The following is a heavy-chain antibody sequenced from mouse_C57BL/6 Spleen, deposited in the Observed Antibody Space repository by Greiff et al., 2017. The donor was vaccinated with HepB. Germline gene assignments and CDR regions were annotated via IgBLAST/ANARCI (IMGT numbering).Heavy chain of an antibody. J-gene: IGHJ4*01. CDR1: GYTFTSYW. CDR3: ARGGVRDYAMDY. D-gene: IGHD2-12*01. V-gene: IGHV1-52*01. CDR2: IDPSDSET. Sequence: QVQLQQPGAELVRPGSSVKLSCKASGYTFTSYWMHWVKQRPIQGLEWIGKIDPSDSETHYNQKFKDKATLTVDKSSSTAYMQLSSLTSEDSAVYYCARGGVRDYAMDYWGQGTSVTVSS.